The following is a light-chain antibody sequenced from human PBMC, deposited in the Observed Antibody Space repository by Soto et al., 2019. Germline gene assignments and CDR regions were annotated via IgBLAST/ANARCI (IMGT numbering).Light chain of an antibody. CDR3: ATWDDSRNGYV. CDR2: DND. J-gene: IGLJ1*01. Sequence: ALAQPPSASGTPGQRVTISASGSSSNIGSNPVSWYQQRPGTAPKLLIYDNDERPSGVPVRFSGSKSATSASLAISGLQSEDEGDYYCATWDDSRNGYVFGPGTKVTV. V-gene: IGLV1-44*01. CDR1: SSNIGSNP.